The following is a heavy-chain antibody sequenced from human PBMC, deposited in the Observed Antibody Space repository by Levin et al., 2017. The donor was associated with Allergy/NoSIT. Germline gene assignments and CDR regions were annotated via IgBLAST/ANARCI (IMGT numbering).Heavy chain of an antibody. D-gene: IGHD2-15*01. CDR2: IIPIFGTA. J-gene: IGHJ5*02. CDR1: GGTFSSYA. CDR3: ARDPGYCSGGSCYDWFDP. Sequence: SVKVSCKASGGTFSSYAISWVRQAPGQGLEWMGGIIPIFGTANYAQKFQGRVTITADESTSTAYMELSSLRSEDTAVYYCARDPGYCSGGSCYDWFDPWGQGTLVTVSS. V-gene: IGHV1-69*13.